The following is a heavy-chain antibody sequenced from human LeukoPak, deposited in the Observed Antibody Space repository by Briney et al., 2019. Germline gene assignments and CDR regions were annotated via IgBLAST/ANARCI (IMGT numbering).Heavy chain of an antibody. J-gene: IGHJ4*02. CDR3: ARDPSSVTLYFFDY. D-gene: IGHD4-11*01. Sequence: ASVKISCKASGYTFRGNYIHWLRQAPGQGLEWMGWIDANNGDTKSAQKFQGRVTMSRDTSISTAYMDLSSLSPDDAAVYYCARDPSSVTLYFFDYWGQGTLVTVSS. V-gene: IGHV1-2*02. CDR1: GYTFRGNY. CDR2: IDANNGDT.